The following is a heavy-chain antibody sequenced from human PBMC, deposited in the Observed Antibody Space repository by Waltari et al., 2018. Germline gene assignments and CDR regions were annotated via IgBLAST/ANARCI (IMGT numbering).Heavy chain of an antibody. V-gene: IGHV3-30*18. D-gene: IGHD2-15*01. CDR1: GFTFSSYG. CDR2: ISYDGSNK. CDR3: AKDRVGGNSFDY. J-gene: IGHJ4*02. Sequence: QVQLVESGGGVVQPGRSLRLSCAASGFTFSSYGMHWVRQAPGKGLEWVAVISYDGSNKYYADSVKGRFTISRDNSKNTLYLQMNSLRAEDTAVYYCAKDRVGGNSFDYWGQGTLVIVSS.